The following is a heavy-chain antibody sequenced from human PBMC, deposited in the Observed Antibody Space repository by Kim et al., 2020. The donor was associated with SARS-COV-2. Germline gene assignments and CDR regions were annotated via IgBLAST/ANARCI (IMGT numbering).Heavy chain of an antibody. D-gene: IGHD2-15*01. V-gene: IGHV4-34*01. CDR3: GRGKEDIVEGVAGGAYYY. CDR1: GASFSGYY. J-gene: IGHJ6*01. Sequence: SETLSLTCAVYGASFSGYYWSWIRQPPGKGREWDGEMNHSGSTNYNRTPKSGVTISVETSKNQTSLRLSSVTVAAPAAYYCGRGKEDIVEGVAGGAYYY. CDR2: MNHSGST.